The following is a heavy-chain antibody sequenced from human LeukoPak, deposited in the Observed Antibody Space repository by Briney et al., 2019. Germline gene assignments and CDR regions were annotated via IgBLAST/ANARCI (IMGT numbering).Heavy chain of an antibody. J-gene: IGHJ6*04. Sequence: SQTLSLTCTVSGGSISSGGYYWSWIPQHPGKGLEWIGYIYYSGSTYYNPSLKSRVTISVDTSKNQFSLKLSSVTAADTAVYYCARSGIVVVRDYYGMDVWGKGTTVTVSS. D-gene: IGHD2-2*01. CDR2: IYYSGST. CDR3: ARSGIVVVRDYYGMDV. CDR1: GGSISSGGYY. V-gene: IGHV4-31*03.